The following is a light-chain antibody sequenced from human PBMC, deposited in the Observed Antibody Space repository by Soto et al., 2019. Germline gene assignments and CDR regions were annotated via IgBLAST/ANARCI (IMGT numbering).Light chain of an antibody. CDR3: QNYEV. V-gene: IGLV4-69*01. CDR2: LNSDGSH. J-gene: IGLJ2*01. Sequence: QPVLTQSPSASASLGASVKLTCTLSSGHSSYAIAWHQQQPEKGPRYLMKLNSDGSHSKGDGIPDRFSGSSSGAERYLTISSLQSEDEADYYCQNYEVFGGGTKLTVL. CDR1: SGHSSYA.